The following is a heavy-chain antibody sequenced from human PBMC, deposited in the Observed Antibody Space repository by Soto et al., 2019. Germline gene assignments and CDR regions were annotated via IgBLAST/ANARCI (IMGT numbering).Heavy chain of an antibody. J-gene: IGHJ6*03. CDR1: GDSVSSNSAG. V-gene: IGHV6-1*01. CDR2: TYYKSKWDC. CDR3: ARGSWDDVSGHYYMDV. Sequence: QVQLQQSSPGLVKPSQALSLTCDISGDSVSSNSAGWNWIRQTPSRGLEWLGRTYYKSKWDCTYASSVKSRITVSPDTSKNQFSLQLTSVTPEDTAVYYCARGSWDDVSGHYYMDVWDKVTTVTVSS. D-gene: IGHD1-1*01.